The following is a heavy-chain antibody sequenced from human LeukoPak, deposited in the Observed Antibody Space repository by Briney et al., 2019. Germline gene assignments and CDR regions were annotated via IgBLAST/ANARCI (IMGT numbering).Heavy chain of an antibody. D-gene: IGHD3-22*01. CDR2: IKSDGST. V-gene: IGHV3-74*01. Sequence: GGSLRLSCAASGFTFSSYWMHWVRQAPGKGLVWVSRIKSDGSTNYADSVKGRFTISRDNAKNTVSLQMNSLRAEDTGVYYCARAPSEIGGYYPEYFRHWGQGTLVSASS. J-gene: IGHJ1*01. CDR3: ARAPSEIGGYYPEYFRH. CDR1: GFTFSSYW.